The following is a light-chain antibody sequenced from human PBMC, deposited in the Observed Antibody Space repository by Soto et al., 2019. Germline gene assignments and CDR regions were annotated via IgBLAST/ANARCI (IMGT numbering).Light chain of an antibody. CDR1: SNDIGDSNF. Sequence: QSALTQPTSVSGSPEQSISISCTGTSNDIGDSNFVSWYRQYPGGAPKLLLYGVTYRPSGVSTRFSASKSGSTASLTISGLQADDEADYYCSSYTSLNTVIFGGGTKLTVL. CDR3: SSYTSLNTVI. V-gene: IGLV2-14*01. CDR2: GVT. J-gene: IGLJ2*01.